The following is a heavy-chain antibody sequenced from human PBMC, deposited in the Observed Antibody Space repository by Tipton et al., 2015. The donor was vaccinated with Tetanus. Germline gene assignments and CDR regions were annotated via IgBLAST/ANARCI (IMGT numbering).Heavy chain of an antibody. J-gene: IGHJ6*02. CDR1: GYTFTGYY. CDR2: IDPNSGGT. Sequence: QMQLVQSGAEVKKPGASVKVSCKASGYTFTGYYIYWVRQAPGQGLEWMGWIDPNSGGTVYAQKFQGRVTMTRDTSISTAYMELRSPRSDDTAVYYCARDRGDYIYYGMDVWGPGTTVTVS. V-gene: IGHV1-2*02. D-gene: IGHD3-22*01. CDR3: ARDRGDYIYYGMDV.